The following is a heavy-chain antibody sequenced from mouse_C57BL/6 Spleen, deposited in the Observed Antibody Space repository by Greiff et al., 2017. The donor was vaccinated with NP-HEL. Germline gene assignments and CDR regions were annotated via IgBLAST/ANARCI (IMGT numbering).Heavy chain of an antibody. J-gene: IGHJ3*01. D-gene: IGHD1-1*01. CDR2: IYPGDGDT. CDR1: GYAFSSYW. V-gene: IGHV1-80*01. CDR3: ARGDYGSSYLAWFAY. Sequence: VKLQESGAELVKPGASVKISCKASGYAFSSYWMNWVKQRPGKGLEWIGQIYPGDGDTNYNGKFKGKATLTADKSSSTAYMQLSSLTSEDSAVYFCARGDYGSSYLAWFAYWGQGTLVTVSA.